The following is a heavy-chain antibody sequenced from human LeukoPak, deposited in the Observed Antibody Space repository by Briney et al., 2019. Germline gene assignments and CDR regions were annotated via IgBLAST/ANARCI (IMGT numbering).Heavy chain of an antibody. CDR3: ARDRGSIAAALFDY. CDR2: INAGNGNT. J-gene: IGHJ4*02. CDR1: GYTFTSYA. D-gene: IGHD6-13*01. Sequence: ASVKVSCKASGYTFTSYAMHWVRQAPGQRLEWMGWINAGNGNTKYSQKFQGRVTITRDTSASTAYMELSSLRSEDTAVYYCARDRGSIAAALFDYWGQGTPVTVSS. V-gene: IGHV1-3*01.